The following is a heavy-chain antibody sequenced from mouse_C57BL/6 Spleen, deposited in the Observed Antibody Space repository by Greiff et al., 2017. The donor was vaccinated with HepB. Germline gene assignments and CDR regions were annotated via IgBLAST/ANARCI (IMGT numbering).Heavy chain of an antibody. CDR2: ISSGGDYI. CDR1: GFTFSSYA. Sequence: EVKLVESGEGLVKPGGSLKLSCAASGFTFSSYAMSWVRQTPEKRLEWVAYISSGGDYIYYADTVKGRFTLSRDNARNTLYLQMSSLKSEDTAMYYCTRGDYNGSSLNWYFDVWGTGTTVTVSS. D-gene: IGHD1-1*01. J-gene: IGHJ1*03. CDR3: TRGDYNGSSLNWYFDV. V-gene: IGHV5-9-1*02.